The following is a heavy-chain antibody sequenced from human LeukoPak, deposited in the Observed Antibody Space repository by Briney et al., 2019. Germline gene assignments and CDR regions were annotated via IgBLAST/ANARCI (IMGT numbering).Heavy chain of an antibody. CDR3: AKDRGQSSGWYP. V-gene: IGHV3-23*01. D-gene: IGHD6-19*01. CDR2: ISGSGGST. J-gene: IGHJ5*02. CDR1: GFTFSSYA. Sequence: GGSLRLSRAASGFTFSSYAMSWVRQAPGKGLEWVSGISGSGGSTYYADSVKGRFTISRDNSKNTLYLQMNSLRAEDTAVYYCAKDRGQSSGWYPWGQGTLVTVSS.